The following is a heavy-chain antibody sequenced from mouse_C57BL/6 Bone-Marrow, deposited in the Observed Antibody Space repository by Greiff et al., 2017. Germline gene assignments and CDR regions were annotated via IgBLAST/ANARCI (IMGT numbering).Heavy chain of an antibody. Sequence: QVQLQQSGAELARPGASVKLSCKASGYTFTSYGISWVKQRTGQGLEWIGEIYPRSGNTYYNEKFKGKATLTADKSSSTAYMELRILTSEDSAVYFCARVGYYWFAYWCQGTLVTVSA. CDR2: IYPRSGNT. CDR3: ARVGYYWFAY. D-gene: IGHD2-3*01. J-gene: IGHJ3*01. V-gene: IGHV1-81*01. CDR1: GYTFTSYG.